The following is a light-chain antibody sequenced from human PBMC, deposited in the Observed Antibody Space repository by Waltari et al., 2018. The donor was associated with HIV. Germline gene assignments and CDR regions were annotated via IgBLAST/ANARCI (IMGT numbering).Light chain of an antibody. CDR3: SSYTTSSTWV. CDR2: EVS. J-gene: IGLJ3*02. Sequence: QSALTQPASVSGSPGQSITLSCTGTSSDIGGYKYVSWYQQQPGKAPKLMISEVSNRPSGVSNRFSGSKSGNTASLTISGLQAEDEADYYCSSYTTSSTWVFGGGTKLTVI. V-gene: IGLV2-14*01. CDR1: SSDIGGYKY.